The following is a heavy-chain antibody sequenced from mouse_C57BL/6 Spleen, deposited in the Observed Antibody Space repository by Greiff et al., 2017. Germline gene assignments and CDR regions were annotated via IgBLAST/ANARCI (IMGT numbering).Heavy chain of an antibody. CDR2: FDPSDSYT. J-gene: IGHJ4*01. D-gene: IGHD2-5*01. CDR1: GYTFTSYW. CDR3: ARRGNYSNSVYYAMDY. Sequence: QVQLQQPGAELVKPGASVKLSCKASGYTFTSYWMQWVKQRPGQGLEWIGEFDPSDSYTNYNQKFKGKATLTVDTSSSTAFMQLSSLTSEDSAVYYCARRGNYSNSVYYAMDYWGQGTSVTVSS. V-gene: IGHV1-50*01.